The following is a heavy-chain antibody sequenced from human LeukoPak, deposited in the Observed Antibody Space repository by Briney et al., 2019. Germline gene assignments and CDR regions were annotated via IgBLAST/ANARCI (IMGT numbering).Heavy chain of an antibody. CDR3: ARTRLRYFDWSSFDY. CDR2: INHSGST. CDR1: GGSFSDYY. D-gene: IGHD3-9*01. Sequence: SESLSLTCAVYGGSFSDYYWSWIRQPPGKGLEWIGEINHSGSTNYIPSLKSRVTISVDTSKNQFSLKLSSATAADTAVYYCARTRLRYFDWSSFDYWGQGTLVTVSS. V-gene: IGHV4-34*01. J-gene: IGHJ4*02.